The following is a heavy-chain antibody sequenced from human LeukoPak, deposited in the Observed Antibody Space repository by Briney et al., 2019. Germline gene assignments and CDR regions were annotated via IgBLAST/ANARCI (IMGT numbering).Heavy chain of an antibody. CDR3: ARLKGGLEESLYFFYGLAV. J-gene: IGHJ6*02. D-gene: IGHD1-26*01. Sequence: GESLKISCKGSGFSFTSYWIGWVRQMPGKGLEWMGIIYPGDSETRYSPSFEGQVTISADKSISTAYLQWSSLKASDTGMYYCARLKGGLEESLYFFYGLAVWGPGTTVTVS. V-gene: IGHV5-51*01. CDR1: GFSFTSYW. CDR2: IYPGDSET.